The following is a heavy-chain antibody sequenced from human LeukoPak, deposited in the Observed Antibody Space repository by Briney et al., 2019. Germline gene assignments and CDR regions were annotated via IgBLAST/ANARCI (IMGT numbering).Heavy chain of an antibody. CDR2: ISSSGSTI. CDR1: GFTFSDYY. V-gene: IGHV3-11*01. J-gene: IGHJ6*02. D-gene: IGHD2-2*01. Sequence: GGSLRLSCAASGFTFSDYYMSWVRQAPGKGLEWVSYISSSGSTIYYADSVKGRFTISRDNAKNSLYLQMNSLRAEDTAVYYCAREEYQLRGHYYYYYGMDVWGQGTTVTVSS. CDR3: AREEYQLRGHYYYYYGMDV.